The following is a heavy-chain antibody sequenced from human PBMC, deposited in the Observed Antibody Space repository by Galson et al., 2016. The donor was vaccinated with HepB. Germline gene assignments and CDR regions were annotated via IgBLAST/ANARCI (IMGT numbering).Heavy chain of an antibody. CDR3: AREGLADGSYFDY. CDR2: INNDGSNT. D-gene: IGHD5-24*01. Sequence: SLRLSCAASGFTFSSYWMNWVRQAPGKGLVWVSRINNDGSNTTYADSVKGRFTISRDNAKNTLYLQMNSLRAEDTAVYYCAREGLADGSYFDYWGRGTLVTVS. CDR1: GFTFSSYW. V-gene: IGHV3-74*03. J-gene: IGHJ4*02.